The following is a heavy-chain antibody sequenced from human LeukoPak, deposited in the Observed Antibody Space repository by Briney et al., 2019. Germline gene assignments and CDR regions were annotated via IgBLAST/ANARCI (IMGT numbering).Heavy chain of an antibody. V-gene: IGHV3-23*01. D-gene: IGHD6-6*01. J-gene: IGHJ4*02. CDR3: ATAVDTIAAQFDY. CDR1: GFTFSSYS. CDR2: ISGSGGST. Sequence: GGSLRLSCAASGFTFSSYSTSWVRQAPGKGLEWVSAISGSGGSTYYADSVKGRFTISRDNSKNTLYLQMNSLRAEDTAVYYCATAVDTIAAQFDYWGQGTLVTVSS.